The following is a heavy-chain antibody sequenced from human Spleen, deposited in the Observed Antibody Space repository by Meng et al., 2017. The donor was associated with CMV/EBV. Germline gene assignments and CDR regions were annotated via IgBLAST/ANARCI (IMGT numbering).Heavy chain of an antibody. D-gene: IGHD2-2*01. CDR2: INPSGGST. V-gene: IGHV1-46*01. J-gene: IGHJ5*02. CDR3: ARGQIVPASIHVKFDP. Sequence: GLNFRNYYMHGVRQAPGPGLEWMGMINPSGGSTTSAQTFQGSFTLTRDTSANTVFMELTSLRSDDTAVYYCARGQIVPASIHVKFDPWGQGTLVTVSS. CDR1: GLNFRNYY.